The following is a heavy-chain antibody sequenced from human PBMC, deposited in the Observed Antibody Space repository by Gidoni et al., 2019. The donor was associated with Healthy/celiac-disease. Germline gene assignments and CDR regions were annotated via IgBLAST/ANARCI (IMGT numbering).Heavy chain of an antibody. CDR2: IYYSGST. Sequence: QVQLQESAPGLVKPSETLSLTCTVSGGSVSSGSYYWSWIRQPPGKGLEWIGYIYYSGSTHYNPSLKSRVTISVDTSKNQFSLKLSSVTAADTAVYYCAREKLSGEFDYWGQGTLVTVSS. V-gene: IGHV4-61*01. J-gene: IGHJ4*02. CDR3: AREKLSGEFDY. CDR1: GGSVSSGSYY. D-gene: IGHD7-27*01.